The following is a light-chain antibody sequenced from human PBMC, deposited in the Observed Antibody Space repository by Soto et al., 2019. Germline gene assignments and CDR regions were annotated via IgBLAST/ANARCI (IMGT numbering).Light chain of an antibody. CDR1: SSDVGSYNR. J-gene: IGLJ1*01. Sequence: QSALTQPPSVSAPPGQSVTISCTGNSSDVGSYNRVSWYQQSPGTAPKLTIYEVSNRPSGVPDRFSGSKSGNTASLTISGLQAEDEADYYCSSYTSSSTDVFGTGTKVTV. CDR3: SSYTSSSTDV. V-gene: IGLV2-18*02. CDR2: EVS.